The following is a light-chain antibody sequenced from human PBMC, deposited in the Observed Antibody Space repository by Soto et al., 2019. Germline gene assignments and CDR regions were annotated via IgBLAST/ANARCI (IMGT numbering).Light chain of an antibody. Sequence: QSVLTQPASVSGSPGQSITISCTGTRSDVGGYNYVSWFQQHPGKAPKLIIYGVNNRPSGMSDRFSASKSDNTASLTISGLQAEDEADYYCSSYTSSSTPYVFGTGTKVTVL. V-gene: IGLV2-14*01. CDR1: RSDVGGYNY. J-gene: IGLJ1*01. CDR2: GVN. CDR3: SSYTSSSTPYV.